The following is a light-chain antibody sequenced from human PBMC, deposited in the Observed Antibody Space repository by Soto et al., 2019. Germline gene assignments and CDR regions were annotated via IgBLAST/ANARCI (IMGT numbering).Light chain of an antibody. J-gene: IGKJ5*01. V-gene: IGKV3-11*01. Sequence: EIVLTQSPGTLSLSPGEIATLSFSASQSVISSYLAWYQQKPGQAPRLLIYGASHRAAGIPARFSGSGFGTDFTLTISSLEPEDAAVYYCQQRSNWPPITFGQGTRLEIK. CDR2: GAS. CDR3: QQRSNWPPIT. CDR1: QSVISSY.